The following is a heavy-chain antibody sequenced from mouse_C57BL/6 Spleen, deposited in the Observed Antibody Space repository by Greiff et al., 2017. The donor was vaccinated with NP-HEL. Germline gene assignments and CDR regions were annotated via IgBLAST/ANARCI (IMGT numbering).Heavy chain of an antibody. D-gene: IGHD2-1*01. Sequence: QVQLQQPGAELVRPGSSVKLSCKASGYTFTSYWMHWVKQRPIQGLEWIGNIDPSDSETHYNQKFKDKATLTVDKSSSTAYMQLISLTSEDSAVYYCARRIPYGNDWYFDVWGTGTTVTVSS. CDR3: ARRIPYGNDWYFDV. V-gene: IGHV1-52*01. J-gene: IGHJ1*03. CDR1: GYTFTSYW. CDR2: IDPSDSET.